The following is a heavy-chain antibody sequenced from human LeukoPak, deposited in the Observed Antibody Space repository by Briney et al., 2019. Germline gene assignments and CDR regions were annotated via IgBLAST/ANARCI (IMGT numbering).Heavy chain of an antibody. CDR2: IYYSGST. D-gene: IGHD3-10*01. J-gene: IGHJ5*02. CDR3: ARRSRVWVRGVQFDP. CDR1: GYSISSSSYY. Sequence: SETLSLTCSVSGYSISSSSYYWGWIRQPPGKGLEWIGSIYYSGSTYYNPSLKSRVTISVDTSKNQFSLKLSSVTAADTAVYYCARRSRVWVRGVQFDPWGQGTLVTVSS. V-gene: IGHV4-39*01.